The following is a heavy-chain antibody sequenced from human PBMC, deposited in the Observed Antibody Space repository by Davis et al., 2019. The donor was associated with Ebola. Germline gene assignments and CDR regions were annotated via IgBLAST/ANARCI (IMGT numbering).Heavy chain of an antibody. Sequence: MPSETLSLTCTVSGGSISSYYWSWIRQPPGKGLEWIGYIYYSGSTNYNPSLKSRVTISVDTSKNQFSLKLSSVTVADTAVYYCARADDSSSSDAFDIWGQGTMVTVSS. CDR1: GGSISSYY. D-gene: IGHD6-6*01. J-gene: IGHJ3*02. CDR2: IYYSGST. V-gene: IGHV4-59*01. CDR3: ARADDSSSSDAFDI.